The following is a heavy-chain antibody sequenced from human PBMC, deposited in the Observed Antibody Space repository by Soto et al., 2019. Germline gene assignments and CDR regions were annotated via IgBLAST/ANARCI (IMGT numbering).Heavy chain of an antibody. CDR3: AYSITPFDY. CDR1: GFTFSSYA. J-gene: IGHJ4*02. CDR2: ISGSGGSR. V-gene: IGHV3-23*01. Sequence: EVQLLESGGGLVQPGGPLGRSCAGSGFTFSSYAMSWVRQAAGKGLEWVSAISGSGGSRYYADSVKGRFTISRDNSKNTLYLQMNRLSAEDTALYYCAYSITPFDYWGQGTLVTVSS. D-gene: IGHD6-13*01.